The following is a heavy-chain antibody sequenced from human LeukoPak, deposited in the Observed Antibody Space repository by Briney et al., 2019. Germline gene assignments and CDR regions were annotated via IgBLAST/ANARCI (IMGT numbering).Heavy chain of an antibody. CDR2: INPNSGGP. Sequence: GASVKVSCKASGYTFTGYYMHWVRQAPGQGLEWMGRINPNSGGPNYAQKFQGRVTMTRDTSISTAYMELSRLRSDDTAVYYCARDWLLWFGELANFDYWGQGTLVTVSS. J-gene: IGHJ4*02. CDR1: GYTFTGYY. D-gene: IGHD3-10*01. CDR3: ARDWLLWFGELANFDY. V-gene: IGHV1-2*06.